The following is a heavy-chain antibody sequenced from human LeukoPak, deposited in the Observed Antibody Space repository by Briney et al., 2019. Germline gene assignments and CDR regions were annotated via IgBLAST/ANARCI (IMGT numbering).Heavy chain of an antibody. J-gene: IGHJ4*02. Sequence: GAPVKVSCKASGYTFTDYYMHWVRQAPGQGLEWMGWINPDSGGTNYAQNFQGRVTMTRDTSISTAYMELSRLRSDDTAVYYCARPFIETPSLGALDYWGQGTLVTVSS. CDR2: INPDSGGT. D-gene: IGHD4-23*01. V-gene: IGHV1-2*02. CDR3: ARPFIETPSLGALDY. CDR1: GYTFTDYY.